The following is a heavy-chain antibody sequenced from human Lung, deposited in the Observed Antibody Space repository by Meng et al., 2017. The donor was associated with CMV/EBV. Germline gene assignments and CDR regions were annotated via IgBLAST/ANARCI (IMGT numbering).Heavy chain of an antibody. Sequence: SVXVSXXASGYTFTSYGISWVRQAPGQGLEWMGWISAYNGNTNYAQKLQGRVTMTTDTSTSTAYMELRSLRSDDTAVYYCARGPYSGSYDFDYWGQGTLVTVSS. CDR1: GYTFTSYG. CDR3: ARGPYSGSYDFDY. D-gene: IGHD1-26*01. CDR2: ISAYNGNT. J-gene: IGHJ4*02. V-gene: IGHV1-18*01.